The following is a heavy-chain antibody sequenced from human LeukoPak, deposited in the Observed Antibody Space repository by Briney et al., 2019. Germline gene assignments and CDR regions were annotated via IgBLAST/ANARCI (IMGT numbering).Heavy chain of an antibody. CDR2: IIPIFGTA. V-gene: IGHV1-69*06. CDR3: ARRMVVAATHWFDP. Sequence: ASVKVSCKASGGTFSSYAISWVRQAPGQGLEWMGGIIPIFGTANYAQKFQGRVTITADKSTSTAYMELSSLRSEDTAVYYCARRMVVAATHWFDPWGQGTLVAVSS. CDR1: GGTFSSYA. J-gene: IGHJ5*02. D-gene: IGHD2-15*01.